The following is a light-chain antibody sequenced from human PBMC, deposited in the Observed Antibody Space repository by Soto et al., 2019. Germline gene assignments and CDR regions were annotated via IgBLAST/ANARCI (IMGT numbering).Light chain of an antibody. CDR2: GAS. CDR1: QSIGYS. Sequence: IVMTQSPDTLSVSPGERVTLSCRASQSIGYSLAWYQQKPGQAPRLLIQGASNRATGIPVRFSGSGSGTEFTLTFSSLQSEDFAVYYCQQYKNWYTFGQGTKLEFK. J-gene: IGKJ2*01. V-gene: IGKV3-15*01. CDR3: QQYKNWYT.